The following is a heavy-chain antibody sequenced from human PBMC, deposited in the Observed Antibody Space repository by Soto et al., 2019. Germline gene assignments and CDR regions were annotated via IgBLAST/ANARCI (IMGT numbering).Heavy chain of an antibody. Sequence: SETLSLTCTVSGGSLSSYYWSWIRQPAGKGLEWIGRIYTSGITNYNPSLMNRVTLSVDTSKNQFSLKLTSVTAADTAEYYCARTAARFPAPFDYWGPGTLVTVSS. D-gene: IGHD2-21*01. CDR3: ARTAARFPAPFDY. J-gene: IGHJ4*02. CDR1: GGSLSSYY. V-gene: IGHV4-4*07. CDR2: IYTSGIT.